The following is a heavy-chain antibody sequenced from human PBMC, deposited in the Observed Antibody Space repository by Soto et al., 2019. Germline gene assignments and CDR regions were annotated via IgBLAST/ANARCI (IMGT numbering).Heavy chain of an antibody. D-gene: IGHD2-15*01. Sequence: PETLSPTCAVPGGSIRITERRSGVLQVQAQGLAWIGEIHHRESSNFNPSLKSRVTISADRSKNEFSLNVKSVTAGDTAVYYCGSRVEDISYDYYGMDVWGQGTTVTVS. CDR3: GSRVEDISYDYYGMDV. CDR2: IHHRESS. V-gene: IGHV4-4*03. J-gene: IGHJ6*02. CDR1: GGSIRITER.